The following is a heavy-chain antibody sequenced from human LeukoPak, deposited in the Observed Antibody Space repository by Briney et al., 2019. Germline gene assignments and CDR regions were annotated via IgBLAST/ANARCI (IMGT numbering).Heavy chain of an antibody. V-gene: IGHV1-18*01. CDR3: ARDKSVSGAFDY. J-gene: IGHJ4*02. Sequence: ASVKVSCKASGYTFTNYGISWVRQAPGQGLEWMGWISAYNGNTYYAQKLQVRVTMTTATSTNTAYMELRSLRFDDTAVYYCARDKSVSGAFDYWGQGTLVTVSS. CDR1: GYTFTNYG. CDR2: ISAYNGNT. D-gene: IGHD5/OR15-5a*01.